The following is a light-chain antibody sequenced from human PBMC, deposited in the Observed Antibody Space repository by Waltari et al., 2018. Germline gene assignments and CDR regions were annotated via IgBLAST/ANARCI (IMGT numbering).Light chain of an antibody. J-gene: IGLJ3*02. CDR1: NLGSRS. V-gene: IGLV3-21*02. Sequence: SSVLTHAPSVSVAPGQTAPLTCGGDNLGSRSVHWYQQKPGRAPVLVVYLDSDRPSGIPERFSGSKSGNAATLTISRVEAGDEADYYCHVWDANTVMFGGGTKLTVL. CDR3: HVWDANTVM. CDR2: LDS.